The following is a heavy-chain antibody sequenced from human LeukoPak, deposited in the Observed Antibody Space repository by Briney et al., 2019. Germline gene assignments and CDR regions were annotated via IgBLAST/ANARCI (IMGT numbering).Heavy chain of an antibody. J-gene: IGHJ6*03. CDR2: MYTTGNT. CDR1: GGSITTYY. Sequence: SETLSLTCTVSGGSITTYYWSWIRQSPGKGLEWIGYMYTTGNTNYNPSLASRVTLSLDTSKNQFSLTLSAVTAADTAVYYCAKHDTLFGAAHFYMDVWGKGTTVTVSS. D-gene: IGHD3-3*01. CDR3: AKHDTLFGAAHFYMDV. V-gene: IGHV4-59*08.